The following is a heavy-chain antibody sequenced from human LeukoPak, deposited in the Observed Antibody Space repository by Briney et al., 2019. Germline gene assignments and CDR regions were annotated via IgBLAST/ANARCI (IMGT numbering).Heavy chain of an antibody. CDR3: ARHPHYDYVPTTAEN. J-gene: IGHJ4*02. D-gene: IGHD3-16*01. Sequence: SETLSLTCTVSGGSISSYYWSWIRQPPGKGLEWIGYIYYSGSTNYNPSLKSRVTISVDTSKNQFSLKLNSVTAADTAVYYCARHPHYDYVPTTAENWGQGTLVTVSS. CDR1: GGSISSYY. CDR2: IYYSGST. V-gene: IGHV4-59*08.